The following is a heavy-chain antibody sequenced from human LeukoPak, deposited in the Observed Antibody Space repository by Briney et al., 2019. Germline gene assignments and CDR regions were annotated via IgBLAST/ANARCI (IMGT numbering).Heavy chain of an antibody. Sequence: GGTLRLSCAGSGFPFSSHGMNWVRQAPGKGLEWVSGISPGGGPTYYADSVKGRFTISRDDSKNTVYLQMKNLRAEDTAVYYCAKDGAWLRFDDWGQGILVTVSS. CDR3: AKDGAWLRFDD. CDR1: GFPFSSHG. V-gene: IGHV3-23*01. CDR2: ISPGGGPT. D-gene: IGHD5-12*01. J-gene: IGHJ4*02.